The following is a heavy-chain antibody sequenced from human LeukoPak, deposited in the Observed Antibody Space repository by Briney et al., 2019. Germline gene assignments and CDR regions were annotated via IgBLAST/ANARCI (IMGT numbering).Heavy chain of an antibody. CDR2: ISYDGSNK. CDR1: GFTFSSYG. V-gene: IGHV3-30*18. J-gene: IGHJ6*02. Sequence: PGGSLRLSCAASGFTFSSYGMHWVRQAPGKGLEWVAVISYDGSNKYYADSVKGRFTISRDNSKNTLYLQMNSLRAEDTAVYYCAKDESGYYYYDGMDVWGQGTTVTVSS. D-gene: IGHD3-3*01. CDR3: AKDESGYYYYDGMDV.